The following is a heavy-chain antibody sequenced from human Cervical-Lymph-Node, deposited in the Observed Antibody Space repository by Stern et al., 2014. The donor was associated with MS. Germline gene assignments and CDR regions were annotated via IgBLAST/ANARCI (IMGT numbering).Heavy chain of an antibody. CDR3: ARDDRGSSWYRFDF. Sequence: QLQLQESGPGVAKPSQTLSLTCTVSGGSISTDGYYWTWIRQHPEKGLEWIGYSYYSGITYYNPSLKSRVTMSLDTSKNQFSLNLSSVTAADTAIYYCARDDRGSSWYRFDFWGQGTLVTVSS. CDR2: SYYSGIT. D-gene: IGHD6-13*01. J-gene: IGHJ4*02. V-gene: IGHV4-31*03. CDR1: GGSISTDGYY.